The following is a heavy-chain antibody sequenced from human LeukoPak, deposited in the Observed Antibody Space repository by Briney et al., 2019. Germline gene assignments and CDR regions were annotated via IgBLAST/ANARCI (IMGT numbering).Heavy chain of an antibody. V-gene: IGHV4-38-2*02. J-gene: IGHJ4*02. CDR1: GYSISSGYY. CDR2: IYHSGST. Sequence: PSETLSLTCTVSGYSISSGYYWGWIRQPPGKGLEWIGSIYHSGSTYYNPSLKSRVTISVDTSKNQFSLKLSSVTAADTAVYYCARGLPLDYWGQGTLVTVSS. CDR3: ARGLPLDY.